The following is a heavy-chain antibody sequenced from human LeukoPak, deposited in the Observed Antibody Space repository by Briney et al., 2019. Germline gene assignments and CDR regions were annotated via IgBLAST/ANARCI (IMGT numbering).Heavy chain of an antibody. CDR2: IYYSGST. V-gene: IGHV4-39*07. D-gene: IGHD1-26*01. CDR1: GGSISSSSYY. Sequence: SETLSLTCTVSGGSISSSSYYWGWIRQPPGKGLEWIGSIYYSGSTYYNPSLKSRVTISVDTSKNQFSLKLSSVTAADTAVYYCARGDSGSYWTDYYYYYMDVWGKGTTVTVSS. J-gene: IGHJ6*03. CDR3: ARGDSGSYWTDYYYYYMDV.